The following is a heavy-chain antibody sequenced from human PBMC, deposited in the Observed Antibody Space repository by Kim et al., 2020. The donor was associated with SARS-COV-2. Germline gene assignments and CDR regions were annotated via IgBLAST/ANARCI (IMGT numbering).Heavy chain of an antibody. D-gene: IGHD2-21*01. CDR1: GGSISSYY. Sequence: SETLSLTCTVSGGSISSYYWSWIRQPPGKGLEWIGYIYYSGSTNYNPSLKSRVTISVDTSKNQFSLKLSSVTAADTAVYYCARDPSRIGGVDYWGQGTLVTVSS. CDR2: IYYSGST. V-gene: IGHV4-59*01. J-gene: IGHJ4*02. CDR3: ARDPSRIGGVDY.